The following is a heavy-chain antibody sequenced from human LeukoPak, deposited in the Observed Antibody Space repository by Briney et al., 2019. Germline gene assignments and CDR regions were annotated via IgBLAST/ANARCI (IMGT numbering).Heavy chain of an antibody. V-gene: IGHV4-59*01. D-gene: IGHD4-11*01. J-gene: IGHJ3*02. CDR2: IYYSGST. CDR1: GGSISSYY. Sequence: PSETLSLTCTVSGGSISSYYSSWVRQPPGKGLEWIGYIYYSGSTNYNPSLKSRVTISVDTSKNQFSLKLSSVTAADTAVYYCARATSDAFDIWGQGTMVTVSS. CDR3: ARATSDAFDI.